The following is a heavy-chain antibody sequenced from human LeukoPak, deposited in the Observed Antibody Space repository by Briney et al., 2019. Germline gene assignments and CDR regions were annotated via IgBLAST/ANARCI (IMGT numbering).Heavy chain of an antibody. Sequence: ASVKVSCKASGYTFTSYYMHWVRQAPGQGLEWMGIINPSGGSTSYAQKFQGRVTMTRDMSTSTVYMELSSLRSEDTVVYYCARVQSGDDAFDIWGQGTMVTVSS. J-gene: IGHJ3*02. CDR3: ARVQSGDDAFDI. CDR2: INPSGGST. CDR1: GYTFTSYY. D-gene: IGHD3-10*01. V-gene: IGHV1-46*01.